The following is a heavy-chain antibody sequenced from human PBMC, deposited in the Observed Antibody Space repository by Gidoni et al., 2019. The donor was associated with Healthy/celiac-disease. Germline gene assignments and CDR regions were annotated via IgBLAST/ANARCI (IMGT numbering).Heavy chain of an antibody. V-gene: IGHV4-30-4*01. D-gene: IGHD5-18*01. CDR2: IYYSGTT. CDR3: VRNAATGYSYGSDY. CDR1: GGSISSGYYY. Sequence: QVQLQESGPGLVKPSQTLSLTCTVSGGSISSGYYYWSWIRQPPGKGLEWIGYIYYSGTTYYNPSLKSRVTISVDTSKNQFSLKLSSVTAADTAVYYCVRNAATGYSYGSDYWGQGTLVTVSS. J-gene: IGHJ4*02.